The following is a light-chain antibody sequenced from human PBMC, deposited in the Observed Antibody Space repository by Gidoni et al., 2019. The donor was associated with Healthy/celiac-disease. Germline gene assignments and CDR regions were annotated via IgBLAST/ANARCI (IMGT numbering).Light chain of an antibody. CDR2: GAS. CDR1: QSVSSN. Sequence: EIVMTQSPATLSVSPGERATLSCRASQSVSSNLACYQQKPCQAPRRLIYGASTRATGIPARFSGSRSGTEFTLTISSLQSEDFAVYYCQQYNSWPPWTFXQXTKVEIK. J-gene: IGKJ1*01. CDR3: QQYNSWPPWT. V-gene: IGKV3-15*01.